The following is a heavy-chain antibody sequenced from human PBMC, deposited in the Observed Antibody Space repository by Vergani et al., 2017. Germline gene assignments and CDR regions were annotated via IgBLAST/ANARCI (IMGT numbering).Heavy chain of an antibody. V-gene: IGHV4-38-2*01. J-gene: IGHJ4*02. CDR3: ARRSGIVYDIFSVTQYFFDF. CDR1: GFSIDNGYY. Sequence: QVQLQESGPGLVKPSETLSLTCAVSGFSIDNGYYWDWIRQPPGKGLEWIGSIYRTGRTHFNPSLKSRVTISVDTSKNHFSLRLNSLTAADTAVYYCARRSGIVYDIFSVTQYFFDFWGQGTLVTVSA. D-gene: IGHD3-9*01. CDR2: IYRTGRT.